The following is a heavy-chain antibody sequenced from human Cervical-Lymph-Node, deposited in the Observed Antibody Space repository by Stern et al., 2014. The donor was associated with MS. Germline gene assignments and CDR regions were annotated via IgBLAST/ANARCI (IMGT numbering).Heavy chain of an antibody. Sequence: QVTLRESGPALVKPTQTLKLTCTFSEFSLSNRGMRVSWIRQTPGKALQWLALIDWDDDEYYSTSLKTRLTISKDPSKNQVVLTMTNMDPVDTATYYCARSAFRSSWYRFDYWGQGTLVTVSS. CDR2: IDWDDDE. CDR3: ARSAFRSSWYRFDY. D-gene: IGHD6-13*01. V-gene: IGHV2-70*01. J-gene: IGHJ4*02. CDR1: EFSLSNRGMR.